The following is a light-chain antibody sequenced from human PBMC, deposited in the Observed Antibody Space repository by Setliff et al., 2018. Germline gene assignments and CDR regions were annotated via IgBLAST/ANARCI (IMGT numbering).Light chain of an antibody. Sequence: QSALTQPPSTSGTPGQGVTISCSGSSSNIGGNTVNWYQQLPGTAPRLLIFSNNDRPSGVSNRFTGSKSGTSASLTISGLQSADEGDYYCAAWDDSLTASYVFGTGTKGTV. V-gene: IGLV1-44*01. CDR2: SNN. CDR1: SSNIGGNT. J-gene: IGLJ1*01. CDR3: AAWDDSLTASYV.